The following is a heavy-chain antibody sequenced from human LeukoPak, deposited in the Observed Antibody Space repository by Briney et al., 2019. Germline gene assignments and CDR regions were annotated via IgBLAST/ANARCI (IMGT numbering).Heavy chain of an antibody. CDR3: AKVGGATITLVRGIKGFDS. Sequence: GRSLRLSCAASGFTFSSYAMHWVRQAPGKGLEWVAVISYDGNNKYYADSVKGRFTISRDNSKNMLYLQMDSLRVEDTAVYYCAKVGGATITLVRGIKGFDSWGQGTLVTVSS. CDR1: GFTFSSYA. D-gene: IGHD3-10*01. J-gene: IGHJ4*02. CDR2: ISYDGNNK. V-gene: IGHV3-30*01.